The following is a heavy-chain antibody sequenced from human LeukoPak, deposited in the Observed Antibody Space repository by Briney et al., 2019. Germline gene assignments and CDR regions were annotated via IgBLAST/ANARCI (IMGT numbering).Heavy chain of an antibody. Sequence: GGSLRLSCVASGFTFSSYGMHWVRQAPGKGLEWVAFIRYDGSNKYYADSVKGRFTISRDNSKNTLYLQMNSLRAEDTAVYYCAKDIFSDRTGYYYYYYMDVWGKGTTVTVSS. V-gene: IGHV3-30*02. CDR2: IRYDGSNK. J-gene: IGHJ6*03. CDR3: AKDIFSDRTGYYYYYYMDV. D-gene: IGHD1-1*01. CDR1: GFTFSSYG.